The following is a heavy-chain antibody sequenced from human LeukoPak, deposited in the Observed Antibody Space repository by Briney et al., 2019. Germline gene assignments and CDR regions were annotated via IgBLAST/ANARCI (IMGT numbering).Heavy chain of an antibody. D-gene: IGHD3-3*02. Sequence: ASVKVSCKASEYTFIGYYLHWVRQAPGKGLEWMGWINPRTGGTNYAQNFQGRVTMTRDTSISTAYMELGGLRSDDTAVYYCARDFSRDGWLDPWGQGTRVTVSS. CDR3: ARDFSRDGWLDP. CDR2: INPRTGGT. J-gene: IGHJ5*02. CDR1: EYTFIGYY. V-gene: IGHV1-2*02.